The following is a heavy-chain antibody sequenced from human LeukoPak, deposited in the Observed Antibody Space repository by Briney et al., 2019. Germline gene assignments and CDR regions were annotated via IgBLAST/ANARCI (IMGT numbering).Heavy chain of an antibody. CDR1: GFTFSNSW. D-gene: IGHD1-26*01. V-gene: IGHV3-7*01. J-gene: IGHJ4*02. Sequence: GGSLRLSCAASGFTFSNSWMSWVRQAPGKGLQWVANINRDGSTKHYADSLKGRFTISRDNPKNSLYLQMNNLRADDTAVYYCTRDTEGSLDYWGQGILVTVAS. CDR2: INRDGSTK. CDR3: TRDTEGSLDY.